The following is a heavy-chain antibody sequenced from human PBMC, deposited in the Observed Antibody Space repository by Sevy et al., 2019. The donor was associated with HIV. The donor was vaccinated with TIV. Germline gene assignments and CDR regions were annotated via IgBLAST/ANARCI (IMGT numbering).Heavy chain of an antibody. V-gene: IGHV3-23*01. CDR3: AREGCTKPHDY. Sequence: GGSLRLSCAASGFTFSKYSMSWVRQPPGKGLEWVSTLSFGCGEINYADSVKGRLTISRVNSKRSVYLQMNNLRPEDTAVYYCAREGCTKPHDYWGQGTLVTVSS. J-gene: IGHJ4*02. CDR1: GFTFSKYS. D-gene: IGHD2-8*01. CDR2: LSFGCGEI.